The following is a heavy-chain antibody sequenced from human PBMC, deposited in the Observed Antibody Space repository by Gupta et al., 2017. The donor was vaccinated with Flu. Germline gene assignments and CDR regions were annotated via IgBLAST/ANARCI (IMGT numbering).Heavy chain of an antibody. CDR2: ISYTGTT. Sequence: ISISAYYWGWIRQPPGKGLEWIGIISYTGTTYCNPSLKSRVTLSVDTSKNKFSLELKSVTAADTAMYFCARHVDDGDYFDYWGQGSPVTVSS. CDR3: ARHVDDGDYFDY. V-gene: IGHV4-39*01. J-gene: IGHJ4*02. D-gene: IGHD2-8*01. CDR1: ISISAYY.